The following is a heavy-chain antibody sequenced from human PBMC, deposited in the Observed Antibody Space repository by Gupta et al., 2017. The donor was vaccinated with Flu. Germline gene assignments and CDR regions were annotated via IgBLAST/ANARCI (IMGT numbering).Heavy chain of an antibody. CDR2: IKSDSAGGTA. Sequence: TWVRQAPGKGLEWVGRIKSDSAGGTADYAAPVKGRFTITRDDSKATLFLEMNGLKTEDTAIYDCTTNRSVPDLYYFDYWGPGILVTVSS. V-gene: IGHV3-15*01. CDR3: TTNRSVPDLYYFDY. J-gene: IGHJ4*02.